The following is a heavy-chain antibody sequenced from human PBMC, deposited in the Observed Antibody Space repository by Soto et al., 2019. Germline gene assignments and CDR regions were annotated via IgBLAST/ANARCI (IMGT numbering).Heavy chain of an antibody. CDR3: ARDRASGSVAY. Sequence: QVQLVQSGSESMQPGASVQVSCKGSGYNFNSHSIHWLRQAPGQGLEWMGWINHNTGNPTYEQGFTGRFVLSVDTSVSTVYLQIFSPKGDVSAVYYCARDRASGSVAYWGQGTLVTVSS. J-gene: IGHJ4*02. CDR2: INHNTGNP. CDR1: GYNFNSHS. V-gene: IGHV7-4-1*01. D-gene: IGHD1-26*01.